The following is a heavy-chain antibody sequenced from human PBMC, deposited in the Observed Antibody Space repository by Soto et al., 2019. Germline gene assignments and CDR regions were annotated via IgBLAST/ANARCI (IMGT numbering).Heavy chain of an antibody. CDR3: AIAVAGTGGEY. J-gene: IGHJ4*02. CDR2: ISWDGGST. D-gene: IGHD6-19*01. CDR1: GFTFDDYT. Sequence: EVQLVESGGVVVQPGGSLRLSCAASGFTFDDYTMHWVRQAPGKGLEWVSLISWDGGSTYYADSVKGRFTISRDNSKNSLYLQMNSMRTEYSAWYYCAIAVAGTGGEYWGQGTLVTVSS. V-gene: IGHV3-43*01.